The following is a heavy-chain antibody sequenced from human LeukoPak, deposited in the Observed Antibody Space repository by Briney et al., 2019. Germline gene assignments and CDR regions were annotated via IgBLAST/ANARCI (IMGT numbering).Heavy chain of an antibody. J-gene: IGHJ6*02. CDR3: ARDSWDYIAMDV. Sequence: SETLSLTCTVSGISINTYYWSWIRQPPGKGLEWIGYVRHTGSADYNPSLRSRVTISLDTSKNQFSLKLTSATAADTAVYYCARDSWDYIAMDVWGPGTTVIVSS. V-gene: IGHV4-59*01. CDR2: VRHTGSA. CDR1: GISINTYY. D-gene: IGHD4/OR15-4a*01.